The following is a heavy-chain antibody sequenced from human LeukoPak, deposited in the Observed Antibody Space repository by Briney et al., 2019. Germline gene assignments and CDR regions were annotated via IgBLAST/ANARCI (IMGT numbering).Heavy chain of an antibody. V-gene: IGHV4-34*01. J-gene: IGHJ5*02. D-gene: IGHD6-13*01. CDR3: ARDYSSSLPTNWFDP. CDR1: GGSFSGYY. Sequence: SETLSLTCAVYGGSFSGYYWSWIRQPPGKGLEWIGEINHSGSTNYNPSLKSRVTISVDTSKNQFSLKLSSVTAADTAVYYCARDYSSSLPTNWFDPWGQGTLVTVSS. CDR2: INHSGST.